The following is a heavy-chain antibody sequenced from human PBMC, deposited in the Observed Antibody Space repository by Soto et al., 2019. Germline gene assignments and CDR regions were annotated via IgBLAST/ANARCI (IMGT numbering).Heavy chain of an antibody. V-gene: IGHV3-23*01. CDR2: ISGSGGSK. J-gene: IGHJ6*02. Sequence: PGGSLRLSCAASGFTFSSYAMSWVRQAPGKGLEWVSAISGSGGSKYYADSVKGRFTISRDNSKHTLYLQMNSLRAEDTAVYYCAKDGPLYYDVLTGGYSGYGMGVWGQETTVTVSS. D-gene: IGHD3-9*01. CDR1: GFTFSSYA. CDR3: AKDGPLYYDVLTGGYSGYGMGV.